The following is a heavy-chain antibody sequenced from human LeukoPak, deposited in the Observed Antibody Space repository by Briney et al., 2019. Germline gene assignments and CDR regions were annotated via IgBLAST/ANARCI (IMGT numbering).Heavy chain of an antibody. V-gene: IGHV4-59*08. CDR1: GGSISSYY. J-gene: IGHJ3*02. Sequence: SETLSLTCTVSGGSISSYYWSWIRQPPGKGLEWIGYIYHSGSTNYNPSLKSRVTISVDTSKNQFSLKLSSVTAADTAVYYCARHVGKRMDAFDIWGQGTMVTVSP. CDR3: ARHVGKRMDAFDI. CDR2: IYHSGST. D-gene: IGHD4-23*01.